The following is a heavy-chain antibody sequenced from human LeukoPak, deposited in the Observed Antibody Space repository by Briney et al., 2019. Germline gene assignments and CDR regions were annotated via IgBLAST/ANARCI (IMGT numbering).Heavy chain of an antibody. Sequence: SETLSLTCTVSGGSISSYHWSWIRQPPGKGLEWIGYIYYSGSTNYNPSLKSRVTISVDTSKNQFSLKLTSVTAADTAVYYCARETSQKGAHYMDVWGKGTTVTISS. CDR3: ARETSQKGAHYMDV. CDR1: GGSISSYH. J-gene: IGHJ6*03. D-gene: IGHD3-16*01. CDR2: IYYSGST. V-gene: IGHV4-59*01.